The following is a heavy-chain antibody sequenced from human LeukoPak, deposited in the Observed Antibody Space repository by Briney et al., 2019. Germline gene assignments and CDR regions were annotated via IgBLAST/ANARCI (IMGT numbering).Heavy chain of an antibody. CDR2: IRSDGSST. J-gene: IGHJ4*02. V-gene: IGHV3-74*01. CDR3: AYSNNLNL. D-gene: IGHD6-13*01. Sequence: GGSLRLSCAASGFTFNTYWMHWVRQAPGKGLVWVSRIRSDGSSTSYPDSVRGRFTISRDNAKNTLYLQMNSLRAEDTAVYYCAYSNNLNLWGQGTLVTVSS. CDR1: GFTFNTYW.